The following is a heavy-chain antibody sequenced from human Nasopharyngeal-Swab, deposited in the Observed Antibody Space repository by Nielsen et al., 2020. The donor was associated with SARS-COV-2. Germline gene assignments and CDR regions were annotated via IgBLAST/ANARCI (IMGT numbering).Heavy chain of an antibody. CDR3: ARGRASYYYGMDV. V-gene: IGHV4-34*01. J-gene: IGHJ6*02. Sequence: PGKGLEWIGEINHSGSTNYNPSLKSRVTISVDTSKNQFSLKLSSVTAADTAVYYCARGRASYYYGMDVWGQGTTVTVSS. CDR2: INHSGST.